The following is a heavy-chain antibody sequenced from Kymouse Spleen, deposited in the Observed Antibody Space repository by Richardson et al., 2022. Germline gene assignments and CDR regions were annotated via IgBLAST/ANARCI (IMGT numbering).Heavy chain of an antibody. Sequence: EVQLVESGGGLVQPGGSLKLSCAASGFTFSGSAMHWVRQASGKGLEWVGRIRSKANSYATAYAASVKGRFTISRDDSKNTAYLQMNSLKTEDTAVYYCTSPLGGDRDYWGQGTLVTVSS. D-gene: IGHD7-27*02. CDR1: GFTFSGSA. CDR3: TSPLGGDRDY. V-gene: IGHV3-73*02. J-gene: IGHJ4*02. CDR2: IRSKANSYAT.